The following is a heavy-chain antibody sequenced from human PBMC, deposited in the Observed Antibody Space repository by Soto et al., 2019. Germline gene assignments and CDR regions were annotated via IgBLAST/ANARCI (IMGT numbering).Heavy chain of an antibody. CDR2: IYPGDSDT. CDR3: ARGASSWSPYYYRMDV. V-gene: IGHV5-51*01. CDR1: GYSFTSDW. J-gene: IGHJ6*02. Sequence: PGESLKISCKGSGYSFTSDWIGWLRQMPVKGLEWMGIIYPGDSDTRYSPSFQGQVTISADKSISTAYLQWSSLKAWDTAMYYCARGASSWSPYYYRMDVWGQGTTVTVSS. D-gene: IGHD6-13*01.